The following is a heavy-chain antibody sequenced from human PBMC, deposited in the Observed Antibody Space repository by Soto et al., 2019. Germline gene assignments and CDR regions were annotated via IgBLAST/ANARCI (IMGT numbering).Heavy chain of an antibody. J-gene: IGHJ4*02. CDR2: ISWNSGSI. Sequence: GGSLRLSCAASGFTFDDYAMHWVRQAPGKGLEWVSGISWNSGSIGYADSVKGRFPISRDNAKNSLYLQMNSLRAEDTALYYCAKGVLGYCSSTSCSSFDYWGQGTLVTVSS. CDR3: AKGVLGYCSSTSCSSFDY. D-gene: IGHD2-2*01. CDR1: GFTFDDYA. V-gene: IGHV3-9*01.